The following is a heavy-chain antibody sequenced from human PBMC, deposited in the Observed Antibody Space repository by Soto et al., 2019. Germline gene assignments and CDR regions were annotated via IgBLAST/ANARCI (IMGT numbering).Heavy chain of an antibody. CDR2: INCGSGNT. V-gene: IGHV1-3*01. J-gene: IGHJ4*02. Sequence: QVQLVQSGAEVKQPGASASISCKASGYNFTTYVVHWLRQAPGQGPEWMGWINCGSGNTVYSQKFQGRVTFTRDTSARIAAMELNSLTSGDTAVYYCARGYTSGWTFDFWGRGTLVTVSS. CDR3: ARGYTSGWTFDF. D-gene: IGHD6-19*01. CDR1: GYNFTTYV.